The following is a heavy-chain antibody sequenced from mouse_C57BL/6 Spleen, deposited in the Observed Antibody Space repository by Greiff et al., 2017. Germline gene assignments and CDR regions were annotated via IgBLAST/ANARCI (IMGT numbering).Heavy chain of an antibody. CDR2: IRNKANGCTT. CDR1: GFTFTDYY. CDR3: ARYRGTGYFDY. Sequence: EVMLVESGGGLVQPGGSLSLSCAASGFTFTDYYMSWVRQPPGKALEWLGFIRNKANGCTTEYSASVKGRFTISRDNSQSILYLQMNALRAEDSATYYCARYRGTGYFDYWGQGTTLTVSS. V-gene: IGHV7-3*01. D-gene: IGHD3-3*01. J-gene: IGHJ2*01.